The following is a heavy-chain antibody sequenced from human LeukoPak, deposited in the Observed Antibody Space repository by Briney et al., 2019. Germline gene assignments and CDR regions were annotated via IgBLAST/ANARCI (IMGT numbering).Heavy chain of an antibody. CDR2: ITSGAGST. CDR1: GFSISDYY. D-gene: IGHD3-16*01. CDR3: TKERRGTYYAFES. Sequence: GGSLRLSCDASGFSISDYYISWIRQSTGKGLEWISYITSGAGSTKYADSVKGRFTISRDKAKNSVALQLNSLRAEDTAVYYCTKERRGTYYAFESWGQGTLVTVSS. J-gene: IGHJ4*02. V-gene: IGHV3-11*01.